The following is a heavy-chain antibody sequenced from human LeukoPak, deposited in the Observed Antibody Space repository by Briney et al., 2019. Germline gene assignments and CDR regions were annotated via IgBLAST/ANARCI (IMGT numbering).Heavy chain of an antibody. J-gene: IGHJ5*02. V-gene: IGHV1-69*05. CDR3: ARVYLGYCSSTSCYYLDP. CDR1: GGTFSSYA. D-gene: IGHD2-2*01. Sequence: GASVKVSCKASGGTFSSYAISWVRQAPGQGLEWMGRIIPIFGTANYAQKFQGRVTITTDESTSTAYMELSSLRSEDTAVYYCARVYLGYCSSTSCYYLDPWGQGTLVTVSS. CDR2: IIPIFGTA.